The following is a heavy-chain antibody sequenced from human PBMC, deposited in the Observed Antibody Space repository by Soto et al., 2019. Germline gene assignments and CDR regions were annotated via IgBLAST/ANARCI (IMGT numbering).Heavy chain of an antibody. CDR3: ATDQHQAVGALN. Sequence: ASVKVSCKVSGYTLTELSMHWVRQAPGKGLEWMGGFDPEDGETIYAQKFQGRVTMTEDTSTDTAYMELSSLRSEDTAVYYCATDQHQAVGALNWGQGTLVTVS. J-gene: IGHJ4*02. CDR2: FDPEDGET. V-gene: IGHV1-24*01. CDR1: GYTLTELS. D-gene: IGHD1-26*01.